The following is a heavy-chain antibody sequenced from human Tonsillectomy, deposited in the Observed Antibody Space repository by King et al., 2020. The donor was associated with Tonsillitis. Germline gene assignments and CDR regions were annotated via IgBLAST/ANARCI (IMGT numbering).Heavy chain of an antibody. CDR2: IYYSGST. V-gene: IGHV4-59*01. D-gene: IGHD1-26*01. J-gene: IGHJ3*02. CDR1: GGSISSYY. Sequence: QLQESGPGLVKPSETLSLTCTVSGGSISSYYWSWIRQPPGKGLEWIGYIYYSGSTNYNPSLKSRVTISVDTSKNQFSLKLSSVTDADTAVYYCARDDGGSLDAFDIWGQGTMVTVSS. CDR3: ARDDGGSLDAFDI.